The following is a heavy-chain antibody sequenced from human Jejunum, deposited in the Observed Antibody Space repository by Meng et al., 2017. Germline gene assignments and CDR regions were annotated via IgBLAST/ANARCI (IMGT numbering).Heavy chain of an antibody. D-gene: IGHD5-12*01. Sequence: GESLKISCTASGFTFDDYGMSWVRQAPGKGLEWVSGVSWNGGRTGYADSVQGRFTISRDNAKNSLYLQMNSLRAEDTALYFCARGKYRYDHYFDSWGQGTLVTVS. V-gene: IGHV3-20*04. CDR2: VSWNGGRT. CDR1: GFTFDDYG. CDR3: ARGKYRYDHYFDS. J-gene: IGHJ4*02.